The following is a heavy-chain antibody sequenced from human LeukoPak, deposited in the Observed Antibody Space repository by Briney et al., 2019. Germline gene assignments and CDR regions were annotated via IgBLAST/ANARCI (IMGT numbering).Heavy chain of an antibody. CDR1: GFTFSSYG. V-gene: IGHV3-30*18. D-gene: IGHD2-2*01. J-gene: IGHJ4*02. CDR3: AKASKGYQAAFDY. Sequence: GGSLRLSCAASGFTFSSYGMHWVRQAPGKGLEWVAVISYDGSNKYYADSVKGRFIISRDNSKNTLYLQMNSLRAEDTAVYYCAKASKGYQAAFDYWGQGTLVTVSS. CDR2: ISYDGSNK.